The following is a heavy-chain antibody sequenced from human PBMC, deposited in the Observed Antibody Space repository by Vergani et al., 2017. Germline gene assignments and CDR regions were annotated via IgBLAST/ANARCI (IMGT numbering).Heavy chain of an antibody. J-gene: IGHJ4*02. CDR1: GFTLSSYW. Sequence: EVQLVESGGGLVQPGGSLRLSCAASGFTLSSYWMSWVRQAPGKGLEWVANIKQDGSEKYYVDSVKGRFTISRDNAKNSLYLQMNSLRAEDTALYYCARELTTPSAGTVGFDYWGQGTLVTVSS. CDR3: ARELTTPSAGTVGFDY. CDR2: IKQDGSEK. V-gene: IGHV3-7*03. D-gene: IGHD4/OR15-4a*01.